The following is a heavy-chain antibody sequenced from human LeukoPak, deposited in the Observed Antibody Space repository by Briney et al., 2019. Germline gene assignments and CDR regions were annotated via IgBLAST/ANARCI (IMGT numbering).Heavy chain of an antibody. CDR2: ISWNSGSI. Sequence: GRSLRLSRAASGFTFDDYAMHWVRQAPGKGLEWVSGISWNSGSIGYADSVKGRFTISRDNAKNSLYLQMNSLRAEDTALYYCAKEITIFGVVTSAGNFDYWGQGTLVTVSS. CDR1: GFTFDDYA. CDR3: AKEITIFGVVTSAGNFDY. D-gene: IGHD3-3*01. V-gene: IGHV3-9*01. J-gene: IGHJ4*02.